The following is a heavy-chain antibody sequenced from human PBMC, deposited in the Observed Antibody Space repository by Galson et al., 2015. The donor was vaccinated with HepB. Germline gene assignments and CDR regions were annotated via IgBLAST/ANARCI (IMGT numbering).Heavy chain of an antibody. V-gene: IGHV1-8*01. CDR3: ARRLTVATINSAYYYGMDV. J-gene: IGHJ6*02. Sequence: SCKASGYTFTSYDVTWVRQAPGQGLEWMGWMNPKSTNTGYARKFQGRVTMTGDTSMDTAYMELSSLTSEDTAMYYCARRLTVATINSAYYYGMDVWGQGTTVTVSS. CDR1: GYTFTSYD. CDR2: MNPKSTNT. D-gene: IGHD5-12*01.